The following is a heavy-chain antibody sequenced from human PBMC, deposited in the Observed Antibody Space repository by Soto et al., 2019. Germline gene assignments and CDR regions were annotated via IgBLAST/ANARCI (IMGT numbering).Heavy chain of an antibody. J-gene: IGHJ5*02. CDR1: GGSVSSGNYY. CDR3: ARGTTVVT. V-gene: IGHV4-61*01. Sequence: QVELQESGPGLVKPSETLSLICTVSGGSVSSGNYYWSWIRQPPGKGLEWIGYIYYNGRIDYNPSLKNRVTISIDTSKNQFSLKLTSATTSDTAVYFCARGTTVVTWGQGTLVTVSS. CDR2: IYYNGRI. D-gene: IGHD4-17*01.